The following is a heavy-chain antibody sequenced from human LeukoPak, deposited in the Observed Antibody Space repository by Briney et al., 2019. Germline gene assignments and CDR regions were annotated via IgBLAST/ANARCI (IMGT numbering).Heavy chain of an antibody. CDR2: IYHSGST. V-gene: IGHV4-4*02. D-gene: IGHD2-2*01. Sequence: SETLSLTCAVSGGSISGSNWWSWVRQPPGKGLEWIGEIYHSGSTNYNPSLKSRVTISVDKSKNQFSLKLSSVTAADTAVYYCVSTVVVPAAYLDYWGQGTLVTVSS. CDR1: GGSISGSNW. J-gene: IGHJ4*02. CDR3: VSTVVVPAAYLDY.